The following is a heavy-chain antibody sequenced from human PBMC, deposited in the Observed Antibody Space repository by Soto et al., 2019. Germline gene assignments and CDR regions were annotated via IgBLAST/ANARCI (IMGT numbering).Heavy chain of an antibody. V-gene: IGHV4-34*01. CDR2: LNDSGGT. D-gene: IGHD3-10*01. Sequence: QVQLQQWGAGLLKPSETLSLTCAVYGGSFSGYYWSWIRQPPGKGLEWIGELNDSGGTNYNASLRSRVSMSADASKNEFSLKLRFVTAADTAVYYCARARGGVQHWGQGTLVTVSS. J-gene: IGHJ1*01. CDR3: ARARGGVQH. CDR1: GGSFSGYY.